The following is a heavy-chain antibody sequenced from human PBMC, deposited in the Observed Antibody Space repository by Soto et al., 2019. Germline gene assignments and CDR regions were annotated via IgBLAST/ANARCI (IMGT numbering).Heavy chain of an antibody. Sequence: PSETLSLTCAVYGGSFSGYYWSWIRQPPGKGLEWIGEINHSGSTNYNPSLKSRVTISVDTSKNQFSLKLSSVTATDTAVYYCARGRNWNYRYMDVWGKGTTVTVSS. J-gene: IGHJ6*03. CDR1: GGSFSGYY. V-gene: IGHV4-34*01. CDR3: ARGRNWNYRYMDV. D-gene: IGHD1-1*01. CDR2: INHSGST.